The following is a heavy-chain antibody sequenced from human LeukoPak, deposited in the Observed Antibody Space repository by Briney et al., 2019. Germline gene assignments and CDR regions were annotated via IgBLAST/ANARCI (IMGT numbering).Heavy chain of an antibody. CDR1: GGSFSGYY. D-gene: IGHD2-2*01. J-gene: IGHJ4*02. V-gene: IGHV4-34*01. Sequence: SETLSLTCAVYGGSFSGYYWSWIRQPPGKGLEWIGEINHSGSTNYNPSLKSRVTISVDTSKNQFSLKLSSVTAADTAVYYCARGLDCSSTSRLDRYFDYWGQGTLVTVSS. CDR2: INHSGST. CDR3: ARGLDCSSTSRLDRYFDY.